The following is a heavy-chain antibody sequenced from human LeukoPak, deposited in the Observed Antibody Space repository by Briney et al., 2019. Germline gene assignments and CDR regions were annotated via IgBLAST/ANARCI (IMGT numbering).Heavy chain of an antibody. V-gene: IGHV3-21*01. CDR2: ISSSSNYI. J-gene: IGHJ4*02. CDR3: ARRAALDY. CDR1: GFSFSSYS. Sequence: GGSLRLSCAASGFSFSSYSMNWVRQAPGKGLEWVSSISSSSNYIYYADSVKGRFTISRDNAKNSLYLQMNSLRAEDTAVYYCARRAALDYWGQGTLVTVPS. D-gene: IGHD2-15*01.